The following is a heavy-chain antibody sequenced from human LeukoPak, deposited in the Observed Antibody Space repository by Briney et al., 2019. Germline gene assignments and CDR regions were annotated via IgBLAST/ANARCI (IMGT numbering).Heavy chain of an antibody. CDR2: IQIKTEGGTK. CDR3: TTERIRAVAGTSDYFDF. CDR1: GFTFSNTW. V-gene: IGHV3-15*01. Sequence: GGSLRLSCAASGFTFSNTWMSWVRQAPGKGLEWVGRIQIKTEGGTKDYAAPVKGRFTISRDDSKDTLSLQMTSLKIEDTAVYYCTTERIRAVAGTSDYFDFWGQGALVTVSS. J-gene: IGHJ4*02. D-gene: IGHD6-19*01.